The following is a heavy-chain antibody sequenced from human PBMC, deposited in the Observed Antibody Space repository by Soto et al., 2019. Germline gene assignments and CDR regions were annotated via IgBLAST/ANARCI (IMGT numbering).Heavy chain of an antibody. V-gene: IGHV1-69*12. J-gene: IGHJ4*02. CDR2: TIPIFGTA. D-gene: IGHD3-22*01. CDR3: ARDQYYYDSSGYYGPRYFDY. Sequence: QVQLVQSGAEVKKPGSSVKVSCKASGGTFSSYAISWVRQAPGQGLEWMGGTIPIFGTANYAQKFQGRVTITADESTSTAYMELSSLRSEDTAVYYCARDQYYYDSSGYYGPRYFDYWGQGTLVTVSS. CDR1: GGTFSSYA.